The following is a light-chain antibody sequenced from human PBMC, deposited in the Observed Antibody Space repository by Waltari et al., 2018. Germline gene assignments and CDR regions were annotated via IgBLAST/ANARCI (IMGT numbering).Light chain of an antibody. CDR2: STN. CDR3: VLYMGGGIL. Sequence: QTVVTQEPSFSVSPGGTVTLTCGFCSGSAHTNYYPSWYQQTPGQAPRPLIYSTNTRSSGVPDRISGSILGNKAALTITGAQADDESDYYCVLYMGGGILFGGGTKLTVL. J-gene: IGLJ3*02. CDR1: SGSAHTNYY. V-gene: IGLV8-61*01.